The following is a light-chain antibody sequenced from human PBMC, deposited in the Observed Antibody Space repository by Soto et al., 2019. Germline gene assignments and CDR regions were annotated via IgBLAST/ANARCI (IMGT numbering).Light chain of an antibody. V-gene: IGKV3-20*01. CDR2: GAS. CDR1: QSVSRSY. J-gene: IGKJ1*01. Sequence: EIVLTQSPGTMSLSPGESATLYCRTSQSVSRSYLAWYQQKPGQAPRLLIYGASSRATGIPDRFSGSGSGTDFTLTISRLEPEDLAVYYCQHYGTSFWTFGQGTKVEIK. CDR3: QHYGTSFWT.